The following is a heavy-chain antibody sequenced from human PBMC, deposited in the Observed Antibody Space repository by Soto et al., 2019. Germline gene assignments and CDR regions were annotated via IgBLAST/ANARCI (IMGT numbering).Heavy chain of an antibody. J-gene: IGHJ3*02. Sequence: GGSLRLSCTASGFTLGDYSMSWFRQAPGGGLEWVGLIRGKSYGEATEYAAPVKGRFTISRDDSNSMVYLQMNSLKTEDTAVYYCTRGYCTSSVCNSAFDIWGQGAMVTVSS. CDR1: GFTLGDYS. D-gene: IGHD2-8*02. CDR2: IRGKSYGEAT. CDR3: TRGYCTSSVCNSAFDI. V-gene: IGHV3-49*03.